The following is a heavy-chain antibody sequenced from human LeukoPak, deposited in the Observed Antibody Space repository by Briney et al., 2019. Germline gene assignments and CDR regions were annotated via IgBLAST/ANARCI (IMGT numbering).Heavy chain of an antibody. CDR3: ASYSTRKY. D-gene: IGHD2-2*01. Sequence: GGSLRLSCAASGFMFGNHAMSWVRQAPGKGLEWVSAISLSGDNAYYADSVKGRFTISRDNSKNTLSLQMNSLRAEDTAVYYWASYSTRKYWGQGNLVNVSS. J-gene: IGHJ4*02. CDR1: GFMFGNHA. CDR2: ISLSGDNA. V-gene: IGHV3-23*01.